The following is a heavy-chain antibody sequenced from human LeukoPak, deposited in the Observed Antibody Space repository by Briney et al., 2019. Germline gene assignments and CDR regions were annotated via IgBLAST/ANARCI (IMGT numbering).Heavy chain of an antibody. CDR2: IHLSDSDT. V-gene: IGHV5-51*01. CDR1: GYSFSNYW. CDR3: AGARHGNTFWAS. D-gene: IGHD3-3*01. J-gene: IGHJ5*02. Sequence: GESLKISCKASGYSFSNYWIGWVRQMSGKGLEWMGIIHLSDSDTRYSPSFQGQVTISADKSISTAYLQWSSLKASDTAIYCCAGARHGNTFWASWGQGTLVTVSS.